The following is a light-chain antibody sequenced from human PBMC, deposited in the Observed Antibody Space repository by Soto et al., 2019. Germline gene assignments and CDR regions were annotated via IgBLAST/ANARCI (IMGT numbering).Light chain of an antibody. J-gene: IGKJ1*01. CDR1: QSVSSSY. V-gene: IGKV3-20*01. Sequence: EIVLTQSPGTLSLSPGEGATLSCRASQSVSSSYLAWYQQKPGQAPRLLIYGASSRATGIPDRFSGGGSGTDFPLTISSLEPEDLAVYYCQQYDNSPWTFGQGTKVEIK. CDR3: QQYDNSPWT. CDR2: GAS.